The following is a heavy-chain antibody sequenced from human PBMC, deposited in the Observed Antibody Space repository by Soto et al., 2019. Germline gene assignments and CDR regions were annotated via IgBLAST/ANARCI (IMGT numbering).Heavy chain of an antibody. CDR2: INHSGST. CDR3: AIGGRVTLVRDYGMDV. J-gene: IGHJ6*02. Sequence: PSETLSLTCAGYGGSFSGYYWSWIRQPPGKGLEWIGEINHSGSTNYNPSLKSRVTISVDTSKNQFSLKLSSVTAADTAVYYCAIGGRVTLVRDYGMDVWGPGTTVTVSS. D-gene: IGHD3-10*01. CDR1: GGSFSGYY. V-gene: IGHV4-34*01.